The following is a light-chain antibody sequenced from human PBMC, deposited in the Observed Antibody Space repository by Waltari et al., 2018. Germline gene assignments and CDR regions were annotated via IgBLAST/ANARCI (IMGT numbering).Light chain of an antibody. V-gene: IGLV5-45*02. CDR2: YTSDSDK. CDR3: MIWHNSAWV. Sequence: QAVLTQPSSLSASPGASASPTGTLRSGINVGTYRIYGYQQKPGSPPQYLLRYTSDSDKQQGSGVPSRFSGSKDASANAGILLISGLQSEDEADYYCMIWHNSAWVFGGGTKLTVL. J-gene: IGLJ3*02. CDR1: SGINVGTYR.